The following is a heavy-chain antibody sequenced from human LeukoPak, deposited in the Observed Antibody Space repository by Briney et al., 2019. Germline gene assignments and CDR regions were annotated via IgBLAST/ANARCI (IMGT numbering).Heavy chain of an antibody. CDR2: INHSGST. CDR3: ARGARGYADFDY. Sequence: PSETLSLTCAVYGGSFSGYYWCWIRQPPGKGLEWIGEINHSGSTNYNPSLKSRVTISVDTSKNQFSLKLSSVTAADTAVYYCARGARGYADFDYWGQGTLVTVSS. V-gene: IGHV4-34*01. CDR1: GGSFSGYY. J-gene: IGHJ4*02. D-gene: IGHD5-12*01.